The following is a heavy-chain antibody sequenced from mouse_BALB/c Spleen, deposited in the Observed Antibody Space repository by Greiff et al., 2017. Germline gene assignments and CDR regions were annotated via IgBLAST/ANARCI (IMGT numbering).Heavy chain of an antibody. CDR3: ARESTMITTRYFDV. Sequence: QVQLQQSGPGLVQPSQSLSITCTVSGFSLTSYGVHWVRQPPGKGLEWLGVIWAGGSTNYNSALMSRLSISKDNSKSQVFLKMNSLQTDDTAMYYCARESTMITTRYFDVWGAGTTVTVSS. CDR1: GFSLTSYG. CDR2: IWAGGST. D-gene: IGHD2-4*01. V-gene: IGHV2-9*02. J-gene: IGHJ1*01.